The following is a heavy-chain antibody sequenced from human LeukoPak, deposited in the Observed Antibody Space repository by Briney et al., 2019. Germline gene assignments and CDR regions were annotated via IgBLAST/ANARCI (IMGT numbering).Heavy chain of an antibody. V-gene: IGHV3-33*08. CDR3: TRYNNDHFDY. Sequence: PGGSLRLSCAVSGFTFSSYGMSWVRQAPGKGLEWVAVIAYDGSRAFYADSVKGRFTISRDNSKNTMSVQMDDLRAEDTAVYYCTRYNNDHFDYWGQGTLVTVSS. CDR2: IAYDGSRA. J-gene: IGHJ4*02. D-gene: IGHD1-14*01. CDR1: GFTFSSYG.